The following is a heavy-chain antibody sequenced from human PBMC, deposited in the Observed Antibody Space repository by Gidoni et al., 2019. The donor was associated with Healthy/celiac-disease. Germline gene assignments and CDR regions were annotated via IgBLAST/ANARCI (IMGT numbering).Heavy chain of an antibody. D-gene: IGHD3-22*01. V-gene: IGHV3-23*01. J-gene: IGHJ4*02. CDR3: AKTAYDSSGYYYDLDY. CDR2: ISGSGGST. CDR1: GFTFSSYA. Sequence: EVQLLESGGGLVQPGGSLRLSCAASGFTFSSYAMSWVRPAPGKGLEWVSAISGSGGSTYYADSVKGRFTISRDNSKNTLYLQMNSLRAEDTAVYYCAKTAYDSSGYYYDLDYWGQGTLVTVSS.